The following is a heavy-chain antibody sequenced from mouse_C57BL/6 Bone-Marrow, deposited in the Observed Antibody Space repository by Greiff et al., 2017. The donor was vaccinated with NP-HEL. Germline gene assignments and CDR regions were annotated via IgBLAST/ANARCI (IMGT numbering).Heavy chain of an antibody. J-gene: IGHJ3*01. D-gene: IGHD2-1*01. Sequence: EVQGVESGGGLVQPGGSLKLSCAASGFTFSDYYMYWVRQTPEKRLEWVAYISNGGGSTYYPDTVKGRFTISRDNAKNTLYLQMSRLKSEDTAMYYCARQTPIYYGNYPVAYWGQGTLVTVSA. CDR1: GFTFSDYY. CDR3: ARQTPIYYGNYPVAY. V-gene: IGHV5-12*01. CDR2: ISNGGGST.